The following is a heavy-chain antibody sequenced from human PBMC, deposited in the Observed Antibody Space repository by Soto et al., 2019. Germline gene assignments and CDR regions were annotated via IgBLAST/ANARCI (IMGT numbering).Heavy chain of an antibody. J-gene: IGHJ2*01. Sequence: EVQLVESGGGLVQPGGSLRLSCAASGFTFSSYWMSWVRQAPGKGLEWVANIKQDGSEKYYVDSVKGRFTISRDNAKNSLYLQMNSLRAEDTAVYYCARTLVVMDWYFDLWGRGTLVTVSS. CDR2: IKQDGSEK. CDR1: GFTFSSYW. D-gene: IGHD3-22*01. V-gene: IGHV3-7*01. CDR3: ARTLVVMDWYFDL.